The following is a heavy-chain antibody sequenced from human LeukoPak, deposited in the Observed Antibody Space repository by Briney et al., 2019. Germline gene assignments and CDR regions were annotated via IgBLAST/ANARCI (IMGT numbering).Heavy chain of an antibody. CDR3: VKDNPLDY. CDR1: GFTFSNYG. Sequence: QPGGSLRLSCGASGFTFSNYGMLWVRQAPGKGLEWVSFIRYDGNNKLYADSVKGRFTISRDNSKNTLYLHINSLRAEDTALYYCVKDNPLDYWGQGTLVTVSS. CDR2: IRYDGNNK. J-gene: IGHJ4*02. D-gene: IGHD1-14*01. V-gene: IGHV3-30*02.